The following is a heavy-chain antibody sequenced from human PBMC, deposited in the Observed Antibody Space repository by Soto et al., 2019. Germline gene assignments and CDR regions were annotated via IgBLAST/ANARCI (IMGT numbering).Heavy chain of an antibody. J-gene: IGHJ4*02. CDR2: IHYSGST. Sequence: SETLSRTFAVSGGSISVISFYWGWIRHPPDKGLESIGIIHYSGSTYYNPSLKSRVTMSLDTSRNQFFLNVTSVTAAETAVYYCAREGSGSSLWDWGRGTLVTVSS. V-gene: IGHV4-39*07. D-gene: IGHD3-10*01. CDR1: GGSISVISFY. CDR3: AREGSGSSLWD.